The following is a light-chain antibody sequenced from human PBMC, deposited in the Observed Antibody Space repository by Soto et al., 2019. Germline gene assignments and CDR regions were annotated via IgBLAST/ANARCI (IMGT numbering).Light chain of an antibody. J-gene: IGKJ1*01. CDR1: QSFSSSN. CDR2: RAP. CDR3: QQYRT. V-gene: IGKV3-20*01. Sequence: EIVLTQSPGTLSLSPGETATLSCRASQSFSSSNLAWYQQRPGQAPRLLIYRAPNRATGIPDRFSGSGSGTDFTLTISSLEPEDFAVYYCQQYRTFGQGTKV.